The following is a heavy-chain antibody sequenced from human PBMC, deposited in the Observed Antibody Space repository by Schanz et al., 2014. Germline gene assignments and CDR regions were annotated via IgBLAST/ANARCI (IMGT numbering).Heavy chain of an antibody. V-gene: IGHV1-18*01. Sequence: VQSVHSGTEVQKLGASVKVSCQTSGYTFTAYGINWVRQAPGQGLEWIGWISAQTGDTRYAQKMQGRVTMTRDVSSTTAFLELRSLRYDDTAVYYCARGHVPTTDYDYFFSYFDVWTTVITVIVST. CDR3: ARGHVPTTDYDYFFSYFDV. CDR2: ISAQTGDT. J-gene: IGHJ6*04. D-gene: IGHD3-16*01. CDR1: GYTFTAYG.